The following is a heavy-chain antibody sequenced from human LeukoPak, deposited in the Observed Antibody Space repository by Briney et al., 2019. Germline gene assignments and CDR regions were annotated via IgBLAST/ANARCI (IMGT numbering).Heavy chain of an antibody. J-gene: IGHJ4*02. CDR2: ISYDGSNK. CDR1: GFTFSSYG. V-gene: IGHV3-30*18. CDR3: AKGYSCGWVFDY. D-gene: IGHD6-19*01. Sequence: GGSLRLSCAASGFTFSSYGMHWVRQAPGKGLEWVAVISYDGSNKYYTDSVKGRFTISRDNSKNTLYLQMSSLRAEDTAVYYCAKGYSCGWVFDYWGQGTLVTVSS.